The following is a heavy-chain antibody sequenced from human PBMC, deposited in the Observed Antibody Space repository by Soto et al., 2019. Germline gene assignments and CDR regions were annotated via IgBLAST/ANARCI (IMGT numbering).Heavy chain of an antibody. CDR3: AKDRQCSGGSCYSGRILHYYDSSGA. J-gene: IGHJ4*02. Sequence: GGSLRLSCVASRFSFSSYEMSWVRQAAGKGLEWVSAISGSGGSTYYADSVKGRFTISRDNSKNTLYLQMNSLRAEDTAVYYCAKDRQCSGGSCYSGRILHYYDSSGARGQGTLVTVSS. V-gene: IGHV3-23*01. CDR1: RFSFSSYE. CDR2: ISGSGGST. D-gene: IGHD2-15*01.